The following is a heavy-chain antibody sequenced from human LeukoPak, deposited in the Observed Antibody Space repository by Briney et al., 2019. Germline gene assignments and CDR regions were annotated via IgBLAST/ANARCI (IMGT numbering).Heavy chain of an antibody. CDR2: ISGSGGRT. V-gene: IGHV3-23*01. CDR3: AKFTTVNMYFHH. Sequence: PGGSLRLSCAGSGFSFSSYAMNWVRQAPGKGLEWVLGISGSGGRTDYADSVKGRFTISRDNSKNTLYLQMNSLRAEDTAVYYCAKFTTVNMYFHHWGQGTLVTVSS. D-gene: IGHD4-11*01. J-gene: IGHJ1*01. CDR1: GFSFSSYA.